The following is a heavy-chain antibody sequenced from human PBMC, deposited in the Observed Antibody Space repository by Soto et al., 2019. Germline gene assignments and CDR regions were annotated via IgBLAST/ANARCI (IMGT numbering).Heavy chain of an antibody. CDR1: GGSISSSSYY. J-gene: IGHJ4*02. CDR2: IFYSGTT. CDR3: ASVPARFCASTSCFPGY. D-gene: IGHD2-2*01. V-gene: IGHV4-39*01. Sequence: SETLSLTCTVSGGSISSSSYYWGWIRQPPGKGLEWIASIFYSGTTYYNPSLESRVTISVDTSKNQVSLQLSSLTAADTAFYYCASVPARFCASTSCFPGYWGQGTLVTVSS.